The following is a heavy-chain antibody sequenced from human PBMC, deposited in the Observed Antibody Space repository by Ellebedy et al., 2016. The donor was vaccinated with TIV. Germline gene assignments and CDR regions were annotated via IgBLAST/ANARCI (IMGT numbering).Heavy chain of an antibody. V-gene: IGHV1-8*01. CDR3: ARGHIRYDSSGYYYVPFDY. Sequence: AASVKVSCKASGYIFTSYDINWVRQATGQGLEWMGWMNPNSGNTGYAQKFQGKVTMTRNTAITTAYMELSSLRSEDTAVYYCARGHIRYDSSGYYYVPFDYWGQGTLVTVSS. J-gene: IGHJ4*02. D-gene: IGHD3-22*01. CDR1: GYIFTSYD. CDR2: MNPNSGNT.